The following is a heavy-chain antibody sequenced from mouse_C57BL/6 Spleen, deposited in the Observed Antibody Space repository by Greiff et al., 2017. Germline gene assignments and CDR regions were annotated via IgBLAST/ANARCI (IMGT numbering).Heavy chain of an antibody. Sequence: EVQLQESGPGMVKPSQSLSLTCTVTGYSITSGYDWHWIRHFPGNKLEWMGYISYSGSTNYNPSLKSRISITHDTSKNHFFLKLNSVTTEDTATYYCARGGIPLYAMDYWGQGTSVTVSS. CDR1: GYSITSGYD. CDR3: ARGGIPLYAMDY. J-gene: IGHJ4*01. V-gene: IGHV3-1*01. CDR2: ISYSGST.